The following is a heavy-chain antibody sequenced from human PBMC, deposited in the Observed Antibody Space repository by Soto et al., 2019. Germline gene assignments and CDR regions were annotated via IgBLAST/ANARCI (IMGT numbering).Heavy chain of an antibody. Sequence: QVQLVESGGGVVQPGRSLRLSCAASGFTFSSYGMHWVRQAPGKGLEWVAVIWYDGSNKYYADSVKGRFTISRDNSKNTLYLQMNSLRAEDTAVYYCARDLVPAAIYPLWFDPWGQGTLVTVSS. D-gene: IGHD2-2*01. V-gene: IGHV3-33*01. CDR3: ARDLVPAAIYPLWFDP. J-gene: IGHJ5*02. CDR1: GFTFSSYG. CDR2: IWYDGSNK.